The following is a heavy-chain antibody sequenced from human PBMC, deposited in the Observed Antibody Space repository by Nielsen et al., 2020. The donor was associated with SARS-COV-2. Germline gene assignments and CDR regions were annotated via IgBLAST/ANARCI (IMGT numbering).Heavy chain of an antibody. Sequence: SETLSLTCAVYGGSFSGYYWSWICQPPGKGLEWIGEINHSGSTNYNPSLKSRVTISVDTSKNQFSLKLSSVTAADTAVYYCARGGYSYADDYWGQGTLVTVSS. CDR3: ARGGYSYADDY. J-gene: IGHJ4*02. V-gene: IGHV4-34*01. CDR1: GGSFSGYY. D-gene: IGHD5-18*01. CDR2: INHSGST.